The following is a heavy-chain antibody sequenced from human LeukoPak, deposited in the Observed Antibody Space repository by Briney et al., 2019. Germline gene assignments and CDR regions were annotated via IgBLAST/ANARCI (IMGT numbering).Heavy chain of an antibody. Sequence: GGSLRLSCAASGFTFNSYAIHGVRQAPGKGLEGVAVISYDGSKKFYAHSVKGRFTISRDNSKNTLYLHMNSLRAEDTAVYYCARGYGSGSQSDYWGQGTLVTVSS. CDR2: ISYDGSKK. V-gene: IGHV3-30*04. J-gene: IGHJ4*02. CDR3: ARGYGSGSQSDY. D-gene: IGHD3-10*01. CDR1: GFTFNSYA.